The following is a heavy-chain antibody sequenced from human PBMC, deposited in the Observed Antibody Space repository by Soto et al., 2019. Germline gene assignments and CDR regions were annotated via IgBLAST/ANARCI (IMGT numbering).Heavy chain of an antibody. J-gene: IGHJ1*01. CDR3: AKTHYYDSSGYYPQYAEYFQH. D-gene: IGHD3-22*01. V-gene: IGHV3-23*01. Sequence: GGSLRLSCAASGFTFSSYAMSWVRQAPGKGLEWVSAISGSGGSTYYADSVKGRFTISRDNSKNTLYLQMNSLRAEDTAVYYCAKTHYYDSSGYYPQYAEYFQHWGQGTLVTVSS. CDR2: ISGSGGST. CDR1: GFTFSSYA.